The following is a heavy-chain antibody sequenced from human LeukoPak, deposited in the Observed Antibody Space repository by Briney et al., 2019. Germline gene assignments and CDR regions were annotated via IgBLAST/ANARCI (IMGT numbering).Heavy chain of an antibody. CDR2: IYYSGTT. D-gene: IGHD2-2*01. CDR3: ASPDAPYCSSTSCYLNDAFDI. CDR1: GGSVSSSGSY. Sequence: ETLSLTCTVSGGSVSSSGSYWGWIRQPPGKGLEWIGSIYYSGTTYYNPSLKSRVTISVDTSKNQFSLKLSSVTAADTAVYYCASPDAPYCSSTSCYLNDAFDIWGQGTMVTVSS. J-gene: IGHJ3*02. V-gene: IGHV4-39*01.